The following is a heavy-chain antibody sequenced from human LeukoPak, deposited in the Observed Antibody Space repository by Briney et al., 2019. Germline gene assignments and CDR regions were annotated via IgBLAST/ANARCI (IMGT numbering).Heavy chain of an antibody. V-gene: IGHV4-34*01. CDR2: VNHSGQS. CDR3: AKRPDGFDF. CDR1: GGSFSGYH. Sequence: SETLSLTCAVYGGSFSGYHWSWIRQPPGKGLEWIGDVNHSGQSSYRSSLKSRVTISVDTSKNQFSLRLTSVTAADTAVYYCAKRPDGFDFWGQGTMVTVSS. J-gene: IGHJ3*01.